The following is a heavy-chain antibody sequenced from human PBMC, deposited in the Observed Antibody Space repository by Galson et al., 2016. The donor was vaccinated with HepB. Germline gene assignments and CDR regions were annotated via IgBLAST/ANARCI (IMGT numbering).Heavy chain of an antibody. CDR2: DSVHGGRK. Sequence: SLRLSCAASGFTFNKYGMHWVRQAPGKGLEWVAADSVHGGRKWYADSVKGRFTISRDNPNNMLFLQMSSLTADDTAIYYCVQGSTGPAVWGKGTTVTVSS. J-gene: IGHJ6*04. CDR1: GFTFNKYG. V-gene: IGHV3-30*03. D-gene: IGHD2-2*01. CDR3: VQGSTGPAV.